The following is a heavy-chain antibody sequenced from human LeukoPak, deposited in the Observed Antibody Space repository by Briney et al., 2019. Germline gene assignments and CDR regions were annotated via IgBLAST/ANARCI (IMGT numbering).Heavy chain of an antibody. V-gene: IGHV1-46*01. CDR1: GYTFTSYY. D-gene: IGHD4-17*01. CDR3: ARAYYGDYAGDYFDY. Sequence: ASVKVSCKASGYTFTSYYMHWVRQAPGQGLEWMEIINPSGGSTSYAQKFQGRVTMTRDTSTSTVYMELSSLRSEDTAVYYCARAYYGDYAGDYFDYWGQGTLVTVSS. CDR2: INPSGGST. J-gene: IGHJ4*02.